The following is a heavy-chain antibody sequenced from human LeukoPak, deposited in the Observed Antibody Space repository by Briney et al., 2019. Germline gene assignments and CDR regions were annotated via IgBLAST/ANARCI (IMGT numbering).Heavy chain of an antibody. Sequence: GGSLRLSCAASGFTFSSYSMNWVRQAPGKGLEWVSSISSSSSYIYYADSVRGRFTISRDNAKNSLYLQMNSLRAEDTAVYYCARDLGGSYYGAFDIWGQGTMVTVSS. CDR2: ISSSSSYI. J-gene: IGHJ3*02. D-gene: IGHD1-26*01. CDR1: GFTFSSYS. V-gene: IGHV3-21*01. CDR3: ARDLGGSYYGAFDI.